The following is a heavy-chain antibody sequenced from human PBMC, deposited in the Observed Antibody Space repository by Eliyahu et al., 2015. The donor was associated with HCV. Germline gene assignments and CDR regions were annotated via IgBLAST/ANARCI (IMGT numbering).Heavy chain of an antibody. CDR3: LTGFDY. CDR1: GYNXSAYS. Sequence: QVHLVQSGAEVKEPGVSVKISCRTSGYNXSAYSLXWVRQVPGQXLXWVGRIHPRTGAAVFSYKFQGAVVLTRDASTATIYLDMPSLKLGDTATYYCLTGFDYWGQGSPVSVAS. J-gene: IGHJ4*02. CDR2: IHPRTGAA. V-gene: IGHV1-2*06.